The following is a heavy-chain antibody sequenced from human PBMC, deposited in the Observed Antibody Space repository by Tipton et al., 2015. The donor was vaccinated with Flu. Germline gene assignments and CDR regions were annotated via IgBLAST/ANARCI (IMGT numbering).Heavy chain of an antibody. CDR3: ARDGAVPATDYDC. D-gene: IGHD6-19*01. Sequence: TLSLTCSVSGYSINSDYYWGWIRQPPGKGLEWIGNIYHTGSTYYNPSLRSRVTMLVDRSKNQFSLKLSFVTAADTAVYYCARDGAVPATDYDCWGQGTLVTVSP. CDR1: GYSINSDYY. CDR2: IYHTGST. V-gene: IGHV4-38-2*02. J-gene: IGHJ4*02.